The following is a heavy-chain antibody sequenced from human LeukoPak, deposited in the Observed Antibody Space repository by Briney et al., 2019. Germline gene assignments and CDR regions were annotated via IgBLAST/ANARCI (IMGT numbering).Heavy chain of an antibody. V-gene: IGHV3-21*01. J-gene: IGHJ4*02. D-gene: IGHD3-10*01. CDR3: XXXXXXXYGSETYYFFEH. Sequence: GGSLRLSCAASGFTFSSYGMNWVRQAPGKGLEWVSSITSTSSYINYVDSVKGRFTISRDNAKNSVFLQMNSLRVEDTAVYYXXXXXXXXYGSETYYFFEHWGQGTPVTASS. CDR1: GFTFSSYG. CDR2: ITSTSSYI.